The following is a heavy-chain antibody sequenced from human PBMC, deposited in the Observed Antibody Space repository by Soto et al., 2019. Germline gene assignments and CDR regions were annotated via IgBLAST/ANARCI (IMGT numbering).Heavy chain of an antibody. D-gene: IGHD3-22*01. V-gene: IGHV1-3*01. CDR2: INGGNGNT. CDR3: ARPIYDSSGYYYVLDL. Sequence: GASVKVSCKASGYTFTSYALHWVRQAPGQRLEWMGWINGGNGNTKYSQKFHGRVTITRDTSASTAYMELSSLRSEDTAVYYCARPIYDSSGYYYVLDLWGQGTLVTVSS. J-gene: IGHJ5*02. CDR1: GYTFTSYA.